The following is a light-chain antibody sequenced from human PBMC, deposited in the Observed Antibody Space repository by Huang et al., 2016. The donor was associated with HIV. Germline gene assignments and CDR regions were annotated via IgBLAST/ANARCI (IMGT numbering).Light chain of an antibody. CDR2: GAS. CDR1: QSVSRN. J-gene: IGKJ4*01. Sequence: EMVMTQSPATLSVSPGERATLSCRASQSVSRNLAWYQQKPGQAPRLLIYGASTRATGIPAMFSGSGSGTEFNLTISSLQSEDFAVYYCEQYDNWPLTFGGGTKVEIK. CDR3: EQYDNWPLT. V-gene: IGKV3-15*01.